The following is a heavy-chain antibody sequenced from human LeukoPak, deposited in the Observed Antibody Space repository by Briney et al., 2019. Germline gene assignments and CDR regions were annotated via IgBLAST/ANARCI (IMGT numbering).Heavy chain of an antibody. D-gene: IGHD2-15*01. CDR3: ARQEYCSGGSCYTWFDP. Sequence: GESLKISCRGSGYSINNYWIGWVRQMPGKGLEWMGIIYPADSDIRYSPSFQGQVTISADKSISTAYLQWSSLKASDTAMYYCARQEYCSGGSCYTWFDPWGQGTLVTVSS. CDR2: IYPADSDI. J-gene: IGHJ5*02. V-gene: IGHV5-51*01. CDR1: GYSINNYW.